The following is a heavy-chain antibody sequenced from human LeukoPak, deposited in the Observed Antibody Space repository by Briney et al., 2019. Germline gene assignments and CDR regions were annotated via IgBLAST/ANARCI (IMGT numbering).Heavy chain of an antibody. V-gene: IGHV4-34*01. CDR2: INHRGNT. CDR3: ARASGYSSGYTHY. J-gene: IGHJ4*02. CDR1: GGSFSGYY. D-gene: IGHD5-18*01. Sequence: PSETLSLTCAVYGGSFSGYYWSWIRQPPGKGLEWIGEINHRGNTNYNPSLKSRVTLSVDTSKNQFSLKMTSVIAADTAVYYCARASGYSSGYTHYWGQGTLVTVSS.